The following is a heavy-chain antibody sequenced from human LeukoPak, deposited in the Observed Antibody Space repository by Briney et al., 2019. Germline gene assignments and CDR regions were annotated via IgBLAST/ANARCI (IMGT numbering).Heavy chain of an antibody. CDR2: ISAYNGNT. CDR1: GYTFTSKY. J-gene: IGHJ3*02. Sequence: ASVKVSCKASGYTFTSKYMHWVGQAPGQGREGMGRISAYNGNTNYEQKLQGRLTMTTDTSTSTAYMALSSLRSDDTAVYYCATEYSSGWYGYDAFDIWGQGTMVTVSS. D-gene: IGHD6-19*01. V-gene: IGHV1-18*01. CDR3: ATEYSSGWYGYDAFDI.